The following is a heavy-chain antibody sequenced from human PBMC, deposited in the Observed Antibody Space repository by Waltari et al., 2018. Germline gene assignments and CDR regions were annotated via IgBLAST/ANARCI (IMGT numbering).Heavy chain of an antibody. CDR2: MSGSGLI. CDR3: AKDEGNRIAPTFGMDA. D-gene: IGHD3-16*01. V-gene: IGHV3-23*01. CDR1: GFTLTGSP. Sequence: EFQLLEAGGGLAQPGGSLRLSCAASGFTLTGSPVNWVRQAPGNGLGWVSLMSGSGLIEYGDSVKGRFTISRDNAKNTLYLEMNRLRVEDTAVYFCAKDEGNRIAPTFGMDARGHGTTVLVS. J-gene: IGHJ6*02.